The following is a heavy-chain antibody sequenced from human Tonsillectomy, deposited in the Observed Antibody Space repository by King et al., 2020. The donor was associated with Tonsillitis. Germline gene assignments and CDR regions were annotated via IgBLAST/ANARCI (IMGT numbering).Heavy chain of an antibody. CDR1: GDSISSSSYY. V-gene: IGHV4-39*01. Sequence: LQLQESGPGLVKPSETLSLTCTVSGDSISSSSYYWGWIRQPPGKGLEWIGSIYYSGSTYYKPSLKSRVTMSVDTSKNQFSLKLSSVTAADTAVYYCASRVSKYYDFWSGYFSYFDHWGQGTLVTVSS. D-gene: IGHD3-3*01. CDR3: ASRVSKYYDFWSGYFSYFDH. J-gene: IGHJ4*02. CDR2: IYYSGST.